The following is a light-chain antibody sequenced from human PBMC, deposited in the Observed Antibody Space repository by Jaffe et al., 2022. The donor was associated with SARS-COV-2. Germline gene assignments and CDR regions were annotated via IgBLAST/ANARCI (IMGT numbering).Light chain of an antibody. J-gene: IGKJ4*01. CDR1: QSVSSY. CDR2: DAS. V-gene: IGKV3-11*01. Sequence: EIVLTQSPATLSLSPGERATLSCRASQSVSSYLAWYQHKPGQAPRLLIYDASNRATGIPARFSGSGSGTDFTLTISSLEPEDFAVYYCQRRSNWPPFTFGGGTKVEIK. CDR3: QRRSNWPPFT.